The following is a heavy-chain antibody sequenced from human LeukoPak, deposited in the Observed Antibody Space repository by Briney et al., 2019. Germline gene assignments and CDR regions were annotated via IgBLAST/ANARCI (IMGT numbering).Heavy chain of an antibody. V-gene: IGHV4-4*07. CDR1: GGSISSYY. CDR2: IYTSGST. CDR3: ARGASGSSNWYFDL. Sequence: NPSETLSLTCTVSGGSISSYYWSWIRQPAGKGLEWIGRIYTSGSTNYNPSLKSRVTMSVDTSKNQFSPKLSSVTAADTAVYYCARGASGSSNWYFDLWGRGTLVTVSS. J-gene: IGHJ2*01. D-gene: IGHD3-22*01.